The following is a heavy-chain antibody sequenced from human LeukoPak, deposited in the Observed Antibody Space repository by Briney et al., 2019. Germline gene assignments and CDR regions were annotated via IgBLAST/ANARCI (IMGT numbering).Heavy chain of an antibody. V-gene: IGHV3-30*04. CDR3: ARDFRGYFDY. D-gene: IGHD3-10*01. CDR2: ISYDGSNP. J-gene: IGHJ4*02. Sequence: GGSLRLSCVASGFNFNSYSMHWVRQAPGKGLEWVAVISYDGSNPYYADSVRGRFTISRDNSNNALYLQMNSLRAEDTAVYYCARDFRGYFDYWGRGTLVTVSS. CDR1: GFNFNSYS.